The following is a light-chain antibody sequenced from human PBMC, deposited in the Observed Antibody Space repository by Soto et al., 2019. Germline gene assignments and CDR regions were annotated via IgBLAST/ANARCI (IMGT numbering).Light chain of an antibody. CDR2: DVS. CDR1: SSDVGGYNY. Sequence: QSALTQPRSVSGSPGQSVTISCTGTSSDVGGYNYVSWYQQHPGKAPKVMIYDVSERPSGVPDRFSGSKSGNTSSLTISGLQAEEEAYYYCCSYAGSTRYVFGSGTKLTVL. V-gene: IGLV2-11*01. CDR3: CSYAGSTRYV. J-gene: IGLJ1*01.